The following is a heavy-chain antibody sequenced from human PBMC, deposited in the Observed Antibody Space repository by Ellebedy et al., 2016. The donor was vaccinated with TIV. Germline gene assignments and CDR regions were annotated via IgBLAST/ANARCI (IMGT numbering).Heavy chain of an antibody. CDR3: SSPVYCTTTSCYGP. J-gene: IGHJ5*02. D-gene: IGHD2-2*01. Sequence: GESLKISCAASGFTFSDSSIHWVRQASGKGLEWVGRIRSKAHSYATTYVASVKGRFTMSREESKNTAYLQMDSLKTEETAVYYCSSPVYCTTTSCYGPWGQGTLVTVSS. V-gene: IGHV3-73*01. CDR1: GFTFSDSS. CDR2: IRSKAHSYAT.